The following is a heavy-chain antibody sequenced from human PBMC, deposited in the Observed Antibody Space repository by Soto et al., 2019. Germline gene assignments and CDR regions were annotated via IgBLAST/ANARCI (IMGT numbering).Heavy chain of an antibody. D-gene: IGHD5-18*01. CDR1: GGSISSYY. Sequence: SETLSLTCTVSGGSISSYYWSWIRQPPGKGLEWIGYIYYSGSTNYNPSLKSRVTISVDTSKNQFSLKLSSVTAADTAVYYCARDSLSYGRYYFDYWGQGTLVTVSS. J-gene: IGHJ4*02. CDR2: IYYSGST. V-gene: IGHV4-59*01. CDR3: ARDSLSYGRYYFDY.